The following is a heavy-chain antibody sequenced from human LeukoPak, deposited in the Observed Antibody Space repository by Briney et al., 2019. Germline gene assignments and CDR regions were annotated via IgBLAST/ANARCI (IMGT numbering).Heavy chain of an antibody. J-gene: IGHJ5*02. CDR3: TKLHGS. Sequence: SQTLSLTCAISGASVSSNSAAWNWIRQSPSRGLEWLGRTYYRSRWYNDYAVSVKSRVTINLDTSKNQFSLQLNSVTPEDTAVYYCTKLHGSWGQGTLVTVAS. V-gene: IGHV6-1*01. CDR1: GASVSSNSAA. D-gene: IGHD4-23*01. CDR2: TYYRSRWYN.